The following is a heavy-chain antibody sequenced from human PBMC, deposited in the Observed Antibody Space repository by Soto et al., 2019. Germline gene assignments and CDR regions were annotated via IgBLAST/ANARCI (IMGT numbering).Heavy chain of an antibody. CDR2: IWYDGSNK. J-gene: IGHJ6*03. CDR1: GFTFSSYG. CDR3: AKGYSIYYYYMDV. Sequence: PGGSLRLSCAASGFTFSSYGMHWVRQAPGKGLEWVAVIWYDGSNKYYADSVKGRFTISRDNSKNTLYLQMNSLRAEDTAVYYCAKGYSIYYYYMDVWGKGTTVTVSS. D-gene: IGHD4-4*01. V-gene: IGHV3-33*06.